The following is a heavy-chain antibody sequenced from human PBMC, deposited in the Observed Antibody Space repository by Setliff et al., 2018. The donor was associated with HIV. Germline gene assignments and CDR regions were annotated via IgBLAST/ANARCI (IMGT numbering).Heavy chain of an antibody. CDR1: GYTFTSYY. V-gene: IGHV1-46*01. Sequence: VASVKVSCKASGYTFTSYYMHWVRQAPGQGLEWMGIINPSGGSTSYAQKFQGRVTMTRDTSTSTVYMELSSLRSEDTAVYYCARNPYSSRETCASCYYMDVWGKGTTVTVSS. J-gene: IGHJ6*03. CDR3: ARNPYSSRETCASCYYMDV. CDR2: INPSGGST. D-gene: IGHD6-13*01.